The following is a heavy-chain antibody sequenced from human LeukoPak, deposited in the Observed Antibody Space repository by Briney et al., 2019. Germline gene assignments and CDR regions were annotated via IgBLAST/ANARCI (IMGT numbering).Heavy chain of an antibody. CDR2: IYYSGST. V-gene: IGHV4-39*01. CDR3: ARGLVIDPDAFDI. CDR1: GGSISSSSYY. J-gene: IGHJ3*02. Sequence: PSETLSLTCTVSGGSISSSSYYWGWIRQPPGKGLEWIGSIYYSGSTYYNPSLKSRVTISVDTSKNQFSLKLSSVTAADTAVYYCARGLVIDPDAFDIWGQGTMVTVSS. D-gene: IGHD3-16*02.